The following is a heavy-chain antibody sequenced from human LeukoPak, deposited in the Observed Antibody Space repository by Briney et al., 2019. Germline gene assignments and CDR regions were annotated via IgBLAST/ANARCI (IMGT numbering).Heavy chain of an antibody. D-gene: IGHD5-18*01. CDR3: ARGVGVTDTTMAPDPGMDV. CDR1: GGSFSGYY. V-gene: IGHV4-34*01. Sequence: PSETLSLTCAVYGGSFSGYYWSWIRQPPGKGLEWIGEINHGGGTNYNPSLKSRVTISVDTSKNQFSLELSSVTAADTAVYYCARGVGVTDTTMAPDPGMDVWGQGTTATVSS. J-gene: IGHJ6*02. CDR2: INHGGGT.